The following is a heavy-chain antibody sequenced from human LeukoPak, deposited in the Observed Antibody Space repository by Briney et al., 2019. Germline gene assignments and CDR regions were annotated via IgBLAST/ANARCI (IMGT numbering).Heavy chain of an antibody. V-gene: IGHV4-34*01. CDR2: INHSGST. D-gene: IGHD2-15*01. Sequence: SETLSLTCAVYGGSFSGYYWSWIRQPARKGLEWIGEINHSGSTNYNPSLKSRVTISVDTSKNQFSLKLSSVTAADTAVYYCARDSPPDRYCSGGSCFTVTTVADVWGKGTTVTVSS. CDR1: GGSFSGYY. CDR3: ARDSPPDRYCSGGSCFTVTTVADV. J-gene: IGHJ6*04.